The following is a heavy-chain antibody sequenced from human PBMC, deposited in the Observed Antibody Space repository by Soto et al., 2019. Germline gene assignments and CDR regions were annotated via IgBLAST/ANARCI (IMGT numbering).Heavy chain of an antibody. D-gene: IGHD6-13*01. CDR1: VDSITTYY. Sequence: PSETLSLTCTVAVDSITTYYWSWIRQPAWKGLEWIGRVDTSGNTNYNPSLKSRVTMSVDTSKKQFSLKLTSVTAADTAVYYCARYSNNWFQTEGMDVWGQGTTVT. CDR3: ARYSNNWFQTEGMDV. CDR2: VDTSGNT. J-gene: IGHJ6*02. V-gene: IGHV4-4*07.